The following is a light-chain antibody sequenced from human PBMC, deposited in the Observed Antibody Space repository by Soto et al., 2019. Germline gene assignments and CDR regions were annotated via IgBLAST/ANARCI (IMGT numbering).Light chain of an antibody. Sequence: QSALTQPASASGSPGQSITISCTGTSSDVGGYNYVSWYQQHPGKAPKLMIYEVSNRPSGVSNRFSGSKSGNTASLTISGLQAEDESDYDCSSYTSSSTLVFGGGTKLTVL. CDR2: EVS. J-gene: IGLJ3*02. V-gene: IGLV2-14*01. CDR3: SSYTSSSTLV. CDR1: SSDVGGYNY.